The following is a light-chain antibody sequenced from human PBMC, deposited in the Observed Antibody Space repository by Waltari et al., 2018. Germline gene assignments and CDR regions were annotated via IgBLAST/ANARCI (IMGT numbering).Light chain of an antibody. J-gene: IGKJ1*01. CDR1: QSLVHSEGNTY. Sequence: DVVMTPLSLPVNLGQPASISCRSSQSLVHSEGNTYLNWFQQRPGQSPRRLIYKVSNRDSGVPDRFSGSGSGTDFTLKISRVEAEDVGGDYCMQGTHWPRTSGQGTKVEIK. CDR3: MQGTHWPRT. V-gene: IGKV2-30*02. CDR2: KVS.